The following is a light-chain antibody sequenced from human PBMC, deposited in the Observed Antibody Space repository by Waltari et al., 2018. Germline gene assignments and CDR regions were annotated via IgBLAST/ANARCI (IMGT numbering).Light chain of an antibody. Sequence: DIVMTQSPDSLAVSLGERATIHCKSSQSVLYSSNNKNYLAWYQQKPGQPPKLPIYWASTRESGVPDRFSGSGSGTDFTLTISSLQAEDVAVYYCQQYYSTPPTFGQGTKVEIK. CDR3: QQYYSTPPT. J-gene: IGKJ1*01. CDR1: QSVLYSSNNKNY. V-gene: IGKV4-1*01. CDR2: WAS.